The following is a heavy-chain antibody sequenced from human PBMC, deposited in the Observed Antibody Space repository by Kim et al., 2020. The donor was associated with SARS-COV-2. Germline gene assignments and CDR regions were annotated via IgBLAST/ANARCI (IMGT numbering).Heavy chain of an antibody. CDR3: ARGLIAVAGSSDRGQYFDY. D-gene: IGHD6-19*01. CDR1: GGSFSGYY. CDR2: INHSGST. J-gene: IGHJ4*02. Sequence: SETLSLTCAVYGGSFSGYYWSWIRQPPGKGLEWIGEINHSGSTNYNPSLKSRVTISVDTSKNQFSLKLSSVTAADTAVYYCARGLIAVAGSSDRGQYFDYWGQGTLVTVSS. V-gene: IGHV4-34*01.